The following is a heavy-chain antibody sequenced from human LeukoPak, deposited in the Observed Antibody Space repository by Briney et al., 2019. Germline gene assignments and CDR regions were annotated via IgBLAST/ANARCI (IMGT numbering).Heavy chain of an antibody. CDR2: INQEESGK. CDR1: GFPFSNYW. CDR3: ARFYYSGSGRLLGY. V-gene: IGHV3-7*01. J-gene: IGHJ4*02. D-gene: IGHD3-10*01. Sequence: GGSLRLSCSASGFPFSNYWMSWVRQAPGKGLEWLANINQEESGKYYVDSVKDRFTISRDNAKTSLYLQMNSLRAEDTAVYYCARFYYSGSGRLLGYWGQGTLVTVSS.